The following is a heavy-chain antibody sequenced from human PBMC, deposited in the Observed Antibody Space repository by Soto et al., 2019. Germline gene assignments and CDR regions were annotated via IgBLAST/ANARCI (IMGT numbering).Heavy chain of an antibody. Sequence: QVPLVQSGAEVKKPGSSVKVSCKASGGTFSSYTISWVRQAPGQGLEWMGRIIPILGIANYAQKFQGRVTITADKSTSTAYMELSSLRSEDTAVYYCAREWVTIFGVVISRGNWFDPWGQGTLVTVSS. V-gene: IGHV1-69*08. CDR3: AREWVTIFGVVISRGNWFDP. CDR2: IIPILGIA. J-gene: IGHJ5*02. CDR1: GGTFSSYT. D-gene: IGHD3-3*01.